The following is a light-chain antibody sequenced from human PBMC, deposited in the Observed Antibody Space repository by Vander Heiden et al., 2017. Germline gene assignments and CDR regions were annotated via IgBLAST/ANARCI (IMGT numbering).Light chain of an antibody. CDR1: SSDVGGNKY. CDR3: SSFTSSSTVL. V-gene: IGLV2-14*01. CDR2: EVS. J-gene: IGLJ2*01. Sequence: QSALTQPAPVSGPPGPSITIPSTGTSSDVGGNKYVSWYQQHPGKAPMLMIYEVSNRPSGVSNRFSGSKSGNTASLTISGLQAEDEADYYCSSFTSSSTVLFGGGTKLTVL.